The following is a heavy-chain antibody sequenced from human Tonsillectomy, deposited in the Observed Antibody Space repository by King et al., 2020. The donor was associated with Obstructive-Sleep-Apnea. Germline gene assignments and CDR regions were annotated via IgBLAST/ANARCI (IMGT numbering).Heavy chain of an antibody. J-gene: IGHJ3*02. CDR2: ISHSGKS. CDR1: GYSISSGYY. V-gene: IGHV4-38-2*02. CDR3: ARVGANYEFDI. D-gene: IGHD3-16*01. Sequence: VQLQESGSGLVKPSETLSLTCIVSGYSISSGYYWGWIRQPPGMGLEWIGRISHSGKSYYNPSLKSRITMALDTSYAQISLKLTSVTASDTAIYHCARVGANYEFDIWGQGTMVIVSS.